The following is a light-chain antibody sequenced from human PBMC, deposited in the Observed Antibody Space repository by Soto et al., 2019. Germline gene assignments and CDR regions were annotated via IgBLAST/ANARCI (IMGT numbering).Light chain of an antibody. J-gene: IGKJ4*01. V-gene: IGKV1-12*01. CDR1: QGISNW. CDR2: SAS. CDR3: EQTNTVFPLI. Sequence: DIQMTQSPSSVSASVGDRVTITCRASQGISNWLAWYQQQPGKAPKLLIYSASTLQSGVPSRLSGGAARTHVTLIISSLQPEDFGPYYFEQTNTVFPLICGGGTRVEIK.